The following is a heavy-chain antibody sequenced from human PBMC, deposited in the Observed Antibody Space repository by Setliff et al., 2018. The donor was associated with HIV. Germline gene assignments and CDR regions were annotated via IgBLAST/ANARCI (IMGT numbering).Heavy chain of an antibody. CDR1: GYTFTDRF. Sequence: ASVKVSCKASGYTFTDRFITWFQQAPGKGLEWMGRRYLRGDGTIYAERFRGRLTLSADMSTNTAYMELDNLKSEDTAMYFCAAGPFNWGQYFWGHGTLVTVSS. V-gene: IGHV1-69-2*01. J-gene: IGHJ4*01. CDR3: AAGPFNWGQYF. CDR2: RYLRGDGT. D-gene: IGHD3-16*01.